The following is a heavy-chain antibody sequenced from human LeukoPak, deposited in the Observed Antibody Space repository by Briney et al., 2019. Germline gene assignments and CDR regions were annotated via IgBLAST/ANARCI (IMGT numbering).Heavy chain of an antibody. V-gene: IGHV1-69*13. D-gene: IGHD1-26*01. CDR2: IIPIFGTA. CDR1: GGTFSSYA. Sequence: ASVKVSCKASGGTFSSYAISWVRQAPGQGLEWMGGIIPIFGTANYAQKFQGRVTITADESTSTAYMELSSLRSEDTAVYYCARGLNKWEPPDYWGQGTLVTVSS. CDR3: ARGLNKWEPPDY. J-gene: IGHJ4*02.